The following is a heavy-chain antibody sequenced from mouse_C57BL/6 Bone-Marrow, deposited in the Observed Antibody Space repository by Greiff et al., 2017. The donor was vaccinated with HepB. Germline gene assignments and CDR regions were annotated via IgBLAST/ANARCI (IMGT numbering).Heavy chain of an antibody. CDR2: IYPKSGNT. J-gene: IGHJ4*01. Sequence: QVQLQQSGAELARPGASVKLSCKASGYTFTSYGISWVKQRTGQGLEWIGEIYPKSGNTYYNEKFKGKATLTADKSSSTAYMELRSLTSEDSAVYFCARLGNYAMDYWGQGTSVTVSS. CDR3: ARLGNYAMDY. CDR1: GYTFTSYG. V-gene: IGHV1-81*01.